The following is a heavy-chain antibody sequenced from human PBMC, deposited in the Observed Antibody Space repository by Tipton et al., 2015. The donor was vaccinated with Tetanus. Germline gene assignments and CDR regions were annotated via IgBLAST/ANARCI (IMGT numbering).Heavy chain of an antibody. CDR1: GDSISSTSYH. D-gene: IGHD3-3*01. V-gene: IGHV4-39*01. Sequence: LSCTVSGDSISSTSYHWGWIRQPPGKGLEWIGSIYYSGNTYYNPTLKSRVTISIDTSKKQLSLKLSSVTATDTATYYCARHVHGSGALLAGERYYYYGMDVWGQGTPVTVSS. CDR2: IYYSGNT. CDR3: ARHVHGSGALLAGERYYYYGMDV. J-gene: IGHJ6*02.